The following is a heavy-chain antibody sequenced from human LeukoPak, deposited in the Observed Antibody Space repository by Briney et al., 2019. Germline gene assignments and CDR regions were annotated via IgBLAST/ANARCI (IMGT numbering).Heavy chain of an antibody. J-gene: IGHJ6*04. CDR1: GGSISSGDYY. Sequence: PSGTLSLTCTVSGGSISSGDYYWTWIRQPPGKGLEWIGYIYYSGSTYFNPSLKSRVTISVDTSKNQFSLKLSSVTAADTAVYYCARSEGYSYYYGMDVWGKGTTVTVSS. D-gene: IGHD5-18*01. V-gene: IGHV4-30-4*01. CDR2: IYYSGST. CDR3: ARSEGYSYYYGMDV.